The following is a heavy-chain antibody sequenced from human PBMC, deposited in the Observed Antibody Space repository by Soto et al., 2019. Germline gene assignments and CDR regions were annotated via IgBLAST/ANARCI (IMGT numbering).Heavy chain of an antibody. CDR1: GFTFSSYS. V-gene: IGHV3-48*01. D-gene: IGHD3-9*01. J-gene: IGHJ6*02. Sequence: EVQLVESGGGLVQPGGSLRLSCAASGFTFSSYSMNWVRQAPGKGLEWVSYISSSSSTIYYADSVKGRFTISRDNAKKSLYLQMNSLRAEDTAVYHCARDRSYYDILTREYYYYYGMDVWCQGTTVTVSS. CDR3: ARDRSYYDILTREYYYYYGMDV. CDR2: ISSSSSTI.